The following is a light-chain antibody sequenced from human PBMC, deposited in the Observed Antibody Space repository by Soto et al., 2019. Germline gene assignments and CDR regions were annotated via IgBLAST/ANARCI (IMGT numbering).Light chain of an antibody. J-gene: IGLJ1*01. Sequence: QSALTQPASVSGSPGQSITISCTGTSSDVGSYNLVSWYQQHPGKAPKLMIYGVSKRPSGVSNRFSGSKSGNTASLTISGFQAEDEADYYCCSYAGSSTFYVFGTGTKVTVL. CDR3: CSYAGSSTFYV. CDR1: SSDVGSYNL. V-gene: IGLV2-23*02. CDR2: GVS.